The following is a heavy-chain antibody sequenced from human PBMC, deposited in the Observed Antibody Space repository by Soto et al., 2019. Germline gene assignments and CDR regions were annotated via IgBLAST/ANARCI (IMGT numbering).Heavy chain of an antibody. CDR3: ARGRYCLTGSCFPNWFDS. V-gene: IGHV4-30-4*01. J-gene: IGHJ5*01. Sequence: SETLSLTCSVSGDSISTVDYFWAWIRQPPGQTLEYIGYIYKSATTYYNPSFESRVAISLDTSKSQFSLTVTSVTAGDTAVYFCARGRYCLTGSCFPNWFDSRGRGTLVTVSS. CDR1: GDSISTVDYF. CDR2: IYKSATT. D-gene: IGHD2-15*01.